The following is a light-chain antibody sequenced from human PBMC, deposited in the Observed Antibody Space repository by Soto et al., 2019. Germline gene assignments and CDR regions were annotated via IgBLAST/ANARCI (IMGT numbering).Light chain of an antibody. CDR3: CSYASSRGV. CDR2: EVS. J-gene: IGLJ3*02. Sequence: QSALTQPRSVSGSPGQSITISCTGTSSDVGVYNYVSWYQQHPGKAPKLMIYEVSNRPSGVSDRFSGSKSGNTASLTISGLQAEDEADYYCCSYASSRGVFGGGTKLTVL. V-gene: IGLV2-11*01. CDR1: SSDVGVYNY.